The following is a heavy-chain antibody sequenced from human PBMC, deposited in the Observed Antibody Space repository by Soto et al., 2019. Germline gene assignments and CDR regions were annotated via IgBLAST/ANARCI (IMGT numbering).Heavy chain of an antibody. Sequence: SQTLSLTCAISGDSVSSNSAAWSWIRQSPSRGLEWLGRTYYRSQWYTDYAVSVKSRITIIPDTSKNQFSLQLNSVTPEDTAVYYCARSRGMATIKYYYYYGMDVWGQGTTVTVSS. CDR2: TYYRSQWYT. CDR1: GDSVSSNSAA. V-gene: IGHV6-1*01. CDR3: ARSRGMATIKYYYYYGMDV. J-gene: IGHJ6*02. D-gene: IGHD5-12*01.